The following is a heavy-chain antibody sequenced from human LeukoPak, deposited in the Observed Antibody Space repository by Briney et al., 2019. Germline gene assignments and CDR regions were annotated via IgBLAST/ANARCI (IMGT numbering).Heavy chain of an antibody. V-gene: IGHV1-2*02. Sequence: ASVKVSCKASGYTFTGYYMHWVRQAPGQGLEWMGWINPNSGGTNYAQKFQGRVTMTRDTAINTVYMELTSLKSDDTAVYYCSRVGRSRSNYYMDVWGEGTTVT. J-gene: IGHJ6*03. D-gene: IGHD6-13*01. CDR2: INPNSGGT. CDR1: GYTFTGYY. CDR3: SRVGRSRSNYYMDV.